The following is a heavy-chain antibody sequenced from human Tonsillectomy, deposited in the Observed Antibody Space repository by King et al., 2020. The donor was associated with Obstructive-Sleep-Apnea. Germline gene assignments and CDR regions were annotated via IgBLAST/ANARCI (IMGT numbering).Heavy chain of an antibody. D-gene: IGHD5-18*01. CDR1: GFTFTNYA. CDR3: AKGGXSYGYEGYLDY. Sequence: VQLVESGGGLVQPRGSLRLSCAASGFTFTNYAMTWVRQAPGKGLEWVSGISGSGGSTYYADSVKGRFTISRDNSKNTVHLQMNSLRADDTAVYYCAKGGXSYGYEGYLDYXGQGTLVTVSS. CDR2: ISGSGGST. V-gene: IGHV3-23*04. J-gene: IGHJ4*02.